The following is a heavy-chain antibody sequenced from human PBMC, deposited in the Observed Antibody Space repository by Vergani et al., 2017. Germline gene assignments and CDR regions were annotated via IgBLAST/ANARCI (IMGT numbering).Heavy chain of an antibody. CDR1: GFTFSSYG. Sequence: QVQLVESGGGVVQPGRSLRLSCAASGFTFSSYGMHWVRQAPGKGLEWVAVIWYDGSNKYYADSVKGRFTISRDNSKNTLYLQMNSLRDEDTAVYYCAKDGQQLVGKGGEQFPYGMDVWGQGTTVTVSS. D-gene: IGHD6-13*01. CDR3: AKDGQQLVGKGGEQFPYGMDV. V-gene: IGHV3-33*06. CDR2: IWYDGSNK. J-gene: IGHJ6*02.